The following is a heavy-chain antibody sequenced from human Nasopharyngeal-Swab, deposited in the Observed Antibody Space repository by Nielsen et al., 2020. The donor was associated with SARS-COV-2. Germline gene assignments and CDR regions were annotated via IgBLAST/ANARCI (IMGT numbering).Heavy chain of an antibody. Sequence: GESLKISCAASGFTFSSYSMNWVRQAPGKGLEWVSSISSSSSYIYYADSVKGRFTISRDNAKNSLYLQMNGLRAEDTAVYYCARDATEDIVVVVAATKYYYYGMDVWGQGTTVTVSS. V-gene: IGHV3-21*01. CDR3: ARDATEDIVVVVAATKYYYYGMDV. D-gene: IGHD2-15*01. J-gene: IGHJ6*02. CDR2: ISSSSSYI. CDR1: GFTFSSYS.